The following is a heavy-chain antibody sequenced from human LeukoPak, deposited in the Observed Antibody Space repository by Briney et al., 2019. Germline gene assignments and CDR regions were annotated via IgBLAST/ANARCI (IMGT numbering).Heavy chain of an antibody. V-gene: IGHV4-59*07. J-gene: IGHJ5*02. CDR3: ARGGDGYIFGWFDP. CDR1: GGSISSYY. D-gene: IGHD5-24*01. CDR2: IYYTGST. Sequence: NPSDTLSLTCTVSGGSISSYYWNWIRQPPGKGLEWIGHIYYTGSTSYNPSLKSRVTISVDTSKNQFSLKLSSVTAADTAVYYCARGGDGYIFGWFDPWGQGTLVTVSS.